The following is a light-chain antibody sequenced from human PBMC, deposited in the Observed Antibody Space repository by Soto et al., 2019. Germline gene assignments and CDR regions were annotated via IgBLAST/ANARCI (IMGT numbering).Light chain of an antibody. J-gene: IGLJ2*01. CDR2: EVT. CDR1: SSDVGGYNY. V-gene: IGLV2-14*01. CDR3: SSYTSNSHVV. Sequence: QSALTQPASVSGSPGQSITISCTGSSSDVGGYNYVSWYQQHPGKAPKLMIYEVTNRPSGVSSRFSGSKSGNTASLTISGLQAEDEADYYCSSYTSNSHVVFGGGTKLTVL.